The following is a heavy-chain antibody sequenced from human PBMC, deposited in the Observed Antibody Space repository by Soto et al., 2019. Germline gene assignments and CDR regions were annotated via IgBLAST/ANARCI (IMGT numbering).Heavy chain of an antibody. Sequence: QVQLVQSGAEVKKPGASVKVSCKASGYTFTGYYMHWVRQAPGKGLEWMGWINPNSGGTNYSQKVQGWVTMTRDTSISTAYMAVSSMRSDDTAVYYCASVGSGWYRHDDYYYYGMDAWGQGTTVTVSS. CDR1: GYTFTGYY. CDR3: ASVGSGWYRHDDYYYYGMDA. J-gene: IGHJ6*02. V-gene: IGHV1-2*04. CDR2: INPNSGGT. D-gene: IGHD6-19*01.